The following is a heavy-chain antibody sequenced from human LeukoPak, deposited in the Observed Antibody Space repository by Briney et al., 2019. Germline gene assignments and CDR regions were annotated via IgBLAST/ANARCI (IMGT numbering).Heavy chain of an antibody. CDR3: AREGTYCSRTSCYDSFLDH. J-gene: IGHJ4*02. CDR2: IYTSGTT. V-gene: IGHV4-4*07. D-gene: IGHD2-2*01. CDR1: GDSIRNYY. Sequence: SETLSLTCTVSGDSIRNYYWSWIRQPAGKGLEWIGRIYTSGTTNYNPSLKSRVTMSVDTSKNQFSLRLSSVTAADTAVYYCAREGTYCSRTSCYDSFLDHWGQGTLVTVSS.